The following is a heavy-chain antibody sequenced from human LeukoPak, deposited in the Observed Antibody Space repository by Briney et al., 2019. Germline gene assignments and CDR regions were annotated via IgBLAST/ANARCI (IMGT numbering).Heavy chain of an antibody. D-gene: IGHD2-8*01. CDR2: ISGSGGST. V-gene: IGHV3-23*01. CDR3: AKDQPVQIGLFDY. Sequence: QSGGSLRLSCAASGFTFSSYAMSWVRQAPGKGLEWVSAISGSGGSTYYADSVKGRFTISRDNSKNTLYLQINSLRAEDTAVYYCAKDQPVQIGLFDYWGQGTLVTVSS. J-gene: IGHJ4*02. CDR1: GFTFSSYA.